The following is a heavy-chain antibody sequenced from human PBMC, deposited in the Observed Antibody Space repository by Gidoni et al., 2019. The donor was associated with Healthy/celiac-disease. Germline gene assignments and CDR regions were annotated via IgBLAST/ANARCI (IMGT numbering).Heavy chain of an antibody. CDR3: ARGRYCSGGSCYLDFDY. D-gene: IGHD2-15*01. Sequence: QLQLQESGPGLVKPSETLSLTCTVSGGSISSNSYYWGWNRQPPGKGLEWIGSIYYSGITYYNPSLKSRVTISVDTSKNQFSLKLSSVTAADTAVYYCARGRYCSGGSCYLDFDYWGQGTLVTVSS. CDR1: GGSISSNSYY. J-gene: IGHJ4*02. V-gene: IGHV4-39*01. CDR2: IYYSGIT.